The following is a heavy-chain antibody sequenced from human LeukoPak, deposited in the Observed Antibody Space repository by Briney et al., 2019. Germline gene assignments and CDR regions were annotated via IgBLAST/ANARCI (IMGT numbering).Heavy chain of an antibody. Sequence: PGGSLRLSCAVSGFTLDDYAMHWVRQVPGKGLEWVAGISWNSDTRGYVDSVKGRFTISRDNARNSLYLQMNSLRAEDTAVYYCARILDSAWGELGYWGQGTLVTVSS. D-gene: IGHD6-19*01. CDR1: GFTLDDYA. CDR2: ISWNSDTR. J-gene: IGHJ4*02. CDR3: ARILDSAWGELGY. V-gene: IGHV3-9*01.